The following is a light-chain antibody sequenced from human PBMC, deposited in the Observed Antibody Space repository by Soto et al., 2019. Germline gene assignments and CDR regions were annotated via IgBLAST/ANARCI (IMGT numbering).Light chain of an antibody. J-gene: IGKJ5*01. CDR3: QQRSNWPPNT. Sequence: THPPSSLSASVVDRVTITFHASQYVGTRLAWYQHKPGQAPRLLIYYTSNRATGIPARFSGSGSGTDFTLTIRSLEPEDFSVYYCQQRSNWPPNTFGQGTRREIK. CDR2: YTS. V-gene: IGKV3-11*01. CDR1: QYVGTR.